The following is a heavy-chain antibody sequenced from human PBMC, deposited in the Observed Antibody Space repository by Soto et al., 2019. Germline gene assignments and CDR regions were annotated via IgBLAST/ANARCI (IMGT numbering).Heavy chain of an antibody. CDR3: AGDPDSHYNDSHASSYP. V-gene: IGHV1-69*08. CDR2: IIPIIGII. CDR1: GGTFSTYT. D-gene: IGHD4-4*01. J-gene: IGHJ5*02. Sequence: QVQLVQSGAEVKKPGSSVKVSCKASGGTFSTYTITWVRQAPGQGLEWMGRIIPIIGIINYARKFQGRVTISPDKFPGTAYMEQTGLRSDDTSVYYCAGDPDSHYNDSHASSYPWGQGTLVTVSS.